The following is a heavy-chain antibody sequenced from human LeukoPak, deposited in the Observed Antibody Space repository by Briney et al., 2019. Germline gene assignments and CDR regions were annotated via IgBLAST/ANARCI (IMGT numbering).Heavy chain of an antibody. Sequence: ASVKVSCKASGDTFSSYAISWVRQAPGQGLEWMGGIIPIFGTVNYAQKFQGRVTITADESTSTAYMELSSLRSEDTAVYYCARGRIAAAGSDLLDYWGQGTLVTVSS. CDR1: GDTFSSYA. CDR3: ARGRIAAAGSDLLDY. CDR2: IIPIFGTV. D-gene: IGHD6-13*01. J-gene: IGHJ4*02. V-gene: IGHV1-69*13.